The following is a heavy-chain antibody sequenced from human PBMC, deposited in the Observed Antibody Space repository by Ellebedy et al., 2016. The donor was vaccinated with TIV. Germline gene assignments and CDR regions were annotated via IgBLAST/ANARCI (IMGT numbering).Heavy chain of an antibody. V-gene: IGHV3-66*01. J-gene: IGHJ2*01. CDR3: ARASFYDVDLSGWYFDL. D-gene: IGHD3-10*02. CDR1: KFTVSYSY. CDR2: IYTDDST. Sequence: GESLKISCAASKFTVSYSYMNWVRQAPGKGPEWVSGIYTDDSTDYADSVKGRFTISRDNSKNTLYLQMNSLRTEDTAVYYCARASFYDVDLSGWYFDLWGRGTLITVSS.